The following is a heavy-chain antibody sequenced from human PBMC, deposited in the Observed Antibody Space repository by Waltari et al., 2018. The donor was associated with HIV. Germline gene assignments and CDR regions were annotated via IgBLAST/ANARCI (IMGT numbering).Heavy chain of an antibody. D-gene: IGHD2-2*02. J-gene: IGHJ5*02. CDR1: GYTFTGYY. CDR3: ARSSGVPAAIENWFDP. V-gene: IGHV1-2*02. CDR2: INPNSGGT. Sequence: QVQLVQSGAEVKKPGASVKVSCKASGYTFTGYYMHWVRQAPGQGLEWMGWINPNSGGTNYAQKFQGRVTMTRDTSISTAYMELSRLRSDDTAVYYCARSSGVPAAIENWFDPWGQGTLVTVSS.